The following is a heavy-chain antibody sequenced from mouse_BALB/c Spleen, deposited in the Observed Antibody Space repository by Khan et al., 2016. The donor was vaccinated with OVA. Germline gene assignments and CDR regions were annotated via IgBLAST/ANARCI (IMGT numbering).Heavy chain of an antibody. D-gene: IGHD1-1*01. CDR3: ARRGLRWDFDY. CDR1: GYTFINYW. J-gene: IGHJ2*01. V-gene: IGHV1-7*01. CDR2: INPSTGYT. Sequence: QVQLQQSGAELAKPGASVKMSCKASGYTFINYWILWVKQRPGQGLEWIGYINPSTGYTEYNQNFKDKATLTADKSSSTAYMHLSRLTAEDSAVYYCARRGLRWDFDYWGQGTTLTVSS.